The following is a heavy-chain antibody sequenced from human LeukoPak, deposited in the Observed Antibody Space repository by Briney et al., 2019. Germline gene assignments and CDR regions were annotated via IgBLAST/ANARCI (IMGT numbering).Heavy chain of an antibody. Sequence: SETLSLTCAVYGGSFSGYYWSWIRQPPGKGLEWIGEINHSGSTNYNPSLKSRVTISVDTSKNQFSLRLSSVAAADTAVYYCNYGDGGYFDYWGQGTLVTVSS. J-gene: IGHJ4*02. CDR2: INHSGST. CDR1: GGSFSGYY. CDR3: NYGDGGYFDY. D-gene: IGHD4-17*01. V-gene: IGHV4-34*01.